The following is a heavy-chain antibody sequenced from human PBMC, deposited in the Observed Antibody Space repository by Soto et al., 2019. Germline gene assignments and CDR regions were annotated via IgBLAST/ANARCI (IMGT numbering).Heavy chain of an antibody. Sequence: QVQLQESGPGLVKPSGTLSLTCAVSSGSISSSNWWSWVRQPPGKGLEWIGEIYHSGSTNYNRSLRSRVTISVDKSQNKFSGKLSAVPAANTAGYYCEGFLGVSSSDVWGKGITVAVSS. V-gene: IGHV4-4*02. CDR1: SGSISSSNW. CDR3: EGFLGVSSSDV. J-gene: IGHJ6*04. D-gene: IGHD2-2*01. CDR2: IYHSGST.